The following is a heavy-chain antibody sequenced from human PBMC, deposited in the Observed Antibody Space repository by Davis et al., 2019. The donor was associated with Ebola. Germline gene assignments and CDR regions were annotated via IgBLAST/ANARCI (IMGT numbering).Heavy chain of an antibody. J-gene: IGHJ4*02. Sequence: GGSLRLSCAASGFTFSSYAMSWVRQAPGKGLEWVSVISGSGGSTYYADSVKGRFTISRDNSKNTLYLQMNSLRAEDTAVYYCAKAHLWDIVVVPAAIQGSDYWGQGTLVTVSS. D-gene: IGHD2-2*02. CDR2: ISGSGGST. CDR3: AKAHLWDIVVVPAAIQGSDY. V-gene: IGHV3-23*01. CDR1: GFTFSSYA.